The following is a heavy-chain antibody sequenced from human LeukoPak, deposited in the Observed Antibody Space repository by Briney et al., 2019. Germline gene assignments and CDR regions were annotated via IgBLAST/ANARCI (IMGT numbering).Heavy chain of an antibody. V-gene: IGHV3-15*07. CDR1: GFSFSDTW. CDR2: IKRKTDDGTT. D-gene: IGHD1-1*01. Sequence: PGGSLRLSCAASGFSFSDTWMNWVRQAPGKGLEWVGLIKRKTDDGTTDYAAPEKGRFTISRDDSKNTLYLQMNSLKTEDTAVYYCTTQSGAWNFDYWGQGTLVTVPS. CDR3: TTQSGAWNFDY. J-gene: IGHJ4*02.